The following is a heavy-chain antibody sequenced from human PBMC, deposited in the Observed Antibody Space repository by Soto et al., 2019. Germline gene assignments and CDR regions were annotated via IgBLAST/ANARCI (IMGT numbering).Heavy chain of an antibody. CDR2: ISGAGDNT. CDR3: ADGGEWSFNFDY. V-gene: IGHV3-23*01. CDR1: GFTFSSYA. Sequence: EVQLLESGGGLVQPGGSLRLSCAASGFTFSSYAMSWVRQAPGKGLEWVSSISGAGDNTYYPDSVKGRFTISRDNPKNKLYLQMNSLRAEDRGVYDCADGGEWSFNFDYWGQGTLVTVSS. D-gene: IGHD2-8*01. J-gene: IGHJ4*01.